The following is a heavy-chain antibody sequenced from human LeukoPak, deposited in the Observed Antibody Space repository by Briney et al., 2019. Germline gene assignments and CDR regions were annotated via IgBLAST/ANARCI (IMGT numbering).Heavy chain of an antibody. V-gene: IGHV3-74*01. Sequence: GGSLRLSCAASGFTFSSYWMHWVRQAPGKGLVWVSRINSDGSSTSYADSVKGRFTISRDNAKNSLYLQMNSLRAEDTAVYYCASGDFWSGYYPPGYWGQGTLVTVSS. CDR2: INSDGSST. CDR1: GFTFSSYW. D-gene: IGHD3-3*01. J-gene: IGHJ4*02. CDR3: ASGDFWSGYYPPGY.